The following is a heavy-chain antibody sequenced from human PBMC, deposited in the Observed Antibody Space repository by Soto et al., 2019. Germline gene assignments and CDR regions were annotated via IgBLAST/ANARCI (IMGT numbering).Heavy chain of an antibody. Sequence: PGGSLRLSCAASGFAFNSYEMNWVRQAPGKGLEWLSFISSSGSTIYYADSVRGRFTISRDNAKNSLFLQLNSLRAEDTALYYCAKARVAGGFDPWGQGTLVTV. D-gene: IGHD6-19*01. J-gene: IGHJ5*02. CDR1: GFAFNSYE. CDR3: AKARVAGGFDP. CDR2: ISSSGSTI. V-gene: IGHV3-48*03.